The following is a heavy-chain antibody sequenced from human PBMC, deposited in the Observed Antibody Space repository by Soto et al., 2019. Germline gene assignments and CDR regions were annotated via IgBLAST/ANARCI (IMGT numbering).Heavy chain of an antibody. V-gene: IGHV3-23*01. CDR2: ISGGGGST. CDR3: AKAGGYDILTGDRTRFDP. D-gene: IGHD3-9*01. J-gene: IGHJ5*02. CDR1: GFSFSSYA. Sequence: EVQLLESGGGLVQPGGSLRLSCAASGFSFSSYAMSWVRQAPGKGLEWVSGISGGGGSTYYAVSVKGRFTISRDNSKNTLSLQMNSLRVEDTAIYYCAKAGGYDILTGDRTRFDPWGQGTLVTVSS.